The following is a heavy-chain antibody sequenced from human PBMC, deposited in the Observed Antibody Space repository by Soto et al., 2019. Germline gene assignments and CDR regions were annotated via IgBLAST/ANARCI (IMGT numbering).Heavy chain of an antibody. V-gene: IGHV3-30*03. CDR2: ISYDGSDK. CDR3: VRDGGEFDY. Sequence: PGGSLRLSCAGSGFTFSSYGMHWVRQAPGKGLEWVAVISYDGSDKYYGDSVKGRFTISRDDSKNTLYLQMNSLRPEDTAVYYCVRDGGEFDYWGLGTLVTVSS. D-gene: IGHD3-16*01. CDR1: GFTFSSYG. J-gene: IGHJ4*02.